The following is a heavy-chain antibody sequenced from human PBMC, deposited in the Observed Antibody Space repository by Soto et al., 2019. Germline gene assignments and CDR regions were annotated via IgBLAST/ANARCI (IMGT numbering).Heavy chain of an antibody. J-gene: IGHJ4*02. Sequence: EVQLVESGGGLVKPGGSLRLSCAASGFTFSSYSMNWVRQAPGKGLEWVSSISSSSSYIYYTDSVKGRFTISRDNAKNSLYLQMNSLRAEVTAVYYCARARGAVTTLVDYWGQGTLVTVSS. CDR1: GFTFSSYS. CDR2: ISSSSSYI. CDR3: ARARGAVTTLVDY. V-gene: IGHV3-21*01. D-gene: IGHD4-17*01.